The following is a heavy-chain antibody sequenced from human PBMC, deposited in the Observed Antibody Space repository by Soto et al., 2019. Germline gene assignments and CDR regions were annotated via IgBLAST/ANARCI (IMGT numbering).Heavy chain of an antibody. CDR1: GVTLDRYT. V-gene: IGHV3-43*01. CDR2: NSWDGGTS. Sequence: GGSLRLSCAASGVTLDRYTMHWVRQAPGKGLEWVSLNSWDGGTSAYADSVKGRFTVSRDNKKSSLYLQMASLRPEDTALYYCVKAGLNSGYYLSYYFAHWVQGAPVTVFS. CDR3: VKAGLNSGYYLSYYFAH. D-gene: IGHD3-22*01. J-gene: IGHJ4*02.